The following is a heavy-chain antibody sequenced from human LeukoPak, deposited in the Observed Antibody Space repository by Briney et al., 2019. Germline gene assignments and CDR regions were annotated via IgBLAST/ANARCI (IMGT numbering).Heavy chain of an antibody. V-gene: IGHV4-39*01. J-gene: IGHJ4*02. D-gene: IGHD3-9*01. CDR2: IYYSGST. CDR3: ARVRYFDWLLGL. Sequence: PSETLSLTCTVSGGSISSSSYYWGWIRQPPGKGLEWIGSIYYSGSTYYNPSLKSRVTISVDTSRNQFSLKLSSVTAADTAVYYCARVRYFDWLLGLWGQGTLVTVSS. CDR1: GGSISSSSYY.